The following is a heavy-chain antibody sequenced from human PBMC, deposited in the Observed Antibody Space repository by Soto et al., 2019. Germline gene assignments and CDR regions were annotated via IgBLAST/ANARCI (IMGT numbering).Heavy chain of an antibody. D-gene: IGHD4-4*01. CDR3: ARHPRDDYNYGGSGIFDY. Sequence: QLQLQESGPGLVKPSETLSLTCSVSGGSISSRTFWWAWIRQPPGKGLEWIRDMYYSGSSYSSPSLTSRVTHSVDTSKNQLSLKLNSVTAADTAVYYCARHPRDDYNYGGSGIFDYWGQGTLGTVSS. CDR1: GGSISSRTFW. V-gene: IGHV4-39*01. J-gene: IGHJ4*02. CDR2: MYYSGSS.